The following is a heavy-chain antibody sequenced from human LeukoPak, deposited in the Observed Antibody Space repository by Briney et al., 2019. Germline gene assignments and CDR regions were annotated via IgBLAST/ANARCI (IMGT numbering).Heavy chain of an antibody. CDR2: ISAYNGNT. Sequence: ASVKVSCKASGYTFTSYGISWVRQAPGQGLRWMGWISAYNGNTNYAQKLQGRVTMTTDTSTSTAYMELRSLRSDDTAVYYCAREYCSSTSCYLVGYYYYYGMDVWGQGTTVTVSS. V-gene: IGHV1-18*01. J-gene: IGHJ6*02. CDR3: AREYCSSTSCYLVGYYYYYGMDV. D-gene: IGHD2-2*01. CDR1: GYTFTSYG.